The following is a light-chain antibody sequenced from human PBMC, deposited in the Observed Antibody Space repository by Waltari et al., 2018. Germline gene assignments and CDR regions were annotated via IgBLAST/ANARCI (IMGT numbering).Light chain of an antibody. CDR2: EVN. J-gene: IGLJ3*02. CDR1: SSTVGGSVH. V-gene: IGLV2-8*01. Sequence: QSALTQPPSASGSLGPPVTTPCPEISSTVGGSVHVSWYQQHPGKAPKVIIYEVNKRPSGVPGRFSGSRSGNTASLTVSGLQAEDEADYYCSSYAGSNRVFGGGTRLTVL. CDR3: SSYAGSNRV.